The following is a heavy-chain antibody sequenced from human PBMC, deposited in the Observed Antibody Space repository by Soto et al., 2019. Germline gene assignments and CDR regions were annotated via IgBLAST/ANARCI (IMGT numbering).Heavy chain of an antibody. J-gene: IGHJ5*02. V-gene: IGHV4-61*08. CDR2: TYHSGST. CDR3: VRAYYDTFGYSLGP. CDR1: GGSPRSGGYS. Sequence: SETLSLTCAVSGGSPRSGGYSWKWIPQPPGKGLEWIGNTYHSGSTYYYPSLKSRDITSDDTSKNQLSLRLSSVTAADTAVYYCVRAYYDTFGYSLGPWGQGTLVTVSS. D-gene: IGHD3-22*01.